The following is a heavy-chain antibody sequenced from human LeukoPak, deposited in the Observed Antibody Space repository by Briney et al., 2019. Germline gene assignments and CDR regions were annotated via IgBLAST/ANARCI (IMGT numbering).Heavy chain of an antibody. J-gene: IGHJ4*02. D-gene: IGHD6-13*01. CDR2: ISSSGSML. CDR3: TRRPYSSSWYYFDY. CDR1: GFTSSSYA. Sequence: PGGSLRLSCAASGFTSSSYAMSWVRQAPGKGLEWVSYISSSGSMLHYADSVEGRFTISRDNAKNSLYLQMSSLRVEDTAVYYCTRRPYSSSWYYFDYWGQGTLVTVSS. V-gene: IGHV3-48*04.